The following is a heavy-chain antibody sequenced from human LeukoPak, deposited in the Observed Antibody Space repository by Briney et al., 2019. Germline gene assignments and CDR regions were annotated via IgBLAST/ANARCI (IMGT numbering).Heavy chain of an antibody. CDR2: INPNTGAT. V-gene: IGHV1-2*02. J-gene: IGHJ4*02. D-gene: IGHD6-19*01. Sequence: GASVKVSCTASGYTLTVYYLHWVRQAPGQGLEWMGWINPNTGATHSAQKFQGRITMTRDSSISTAYMDLSRLRSDDTAVYYCARDRVGSGWPRPYYFEVWGQGTLVTVSS. CDR3: ARDRVGSGWPRPYYFEV. CDR1: GYTLTVYY.